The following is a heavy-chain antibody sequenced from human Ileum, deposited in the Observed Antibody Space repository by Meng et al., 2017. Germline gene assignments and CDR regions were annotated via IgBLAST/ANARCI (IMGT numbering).Heavy chain of an antibody. CDR2: MGLGHSHG. CDR3: ASDPNWSTT. V-gene: IGHV3-21*02. Sequence: EGQLGGSGVGLVKPGVSLRLSCVGSRSIFDSYDMSWIRQAPGKGPEWVASMGLGHSHGSYADSVIGRFTVSRDNAKTSFFLQMNSLRAEDTAIYYCASDPNWSTTWGQGTLVTVSS. J-gene: IGHJ5*02. CDR1: RSIFDSYD.